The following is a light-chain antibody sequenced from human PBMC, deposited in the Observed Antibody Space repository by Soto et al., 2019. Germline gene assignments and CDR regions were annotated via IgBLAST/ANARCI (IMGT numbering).Light chain of an antibody. CDR2: GAS. CDR3: QQYGSSPWT. Sequence: EIVMTQSPATLAVSPGETATLSCRASQSVSSSYLAWYQQKPGQAPRLLIYGASSRATGIPDRFSGSGSGTDFTLTISRLEPEDFAVYSCQQYGSSPWTFGQGTKVEIK. CDR1: QSVSSSY. J-gene: IGKJ1*01. V-gene: IGKV3-20*01.